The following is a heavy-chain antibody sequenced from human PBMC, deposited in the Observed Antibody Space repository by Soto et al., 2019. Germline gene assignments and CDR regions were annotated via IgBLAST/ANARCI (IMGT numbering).Heavy chain of an antibody. CDR2: INSDGSST. V-gene: IGHV3-74*01. J-gene: IGHJ5*02. D-gene: IGHD3-3*01. CDR1: GFTFSSYW. Sequence: GGSLRLSCAASGFTFSSYWMHWVRQAPGKGLVWVSRINSDGSSTSYADSVKGRFTISRDNAKNTLYLQMNSLRAEDTAVYYCARAGSITIFGVVITKNWFDPWGQGTLVTVSS. CDR3: ARAGSITIFGVVITKNWFDP.